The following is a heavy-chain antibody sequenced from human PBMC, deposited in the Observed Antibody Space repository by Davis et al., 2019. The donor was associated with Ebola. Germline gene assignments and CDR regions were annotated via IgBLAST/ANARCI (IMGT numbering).Heavy chain of an antibody. Sequence: PSETLSLTCAVSGGSISSGGYSWGWIRQPPGKGLEWIGDIYYGGNTYYNPSLKSRVTISVDTSNNQFSLNLKSVTAADTAVYYCVTSVGGIAAAGVDYWGQGTLVTVSS. CDR3: VTSVGGIAAAGVDY. J-gene: IGHJ4*02. D-gene: IGHD6-13*01. CDR1: GGSISSGGYS. CDR2: IYYGGNT. V-gene: IGHV4-39*01.